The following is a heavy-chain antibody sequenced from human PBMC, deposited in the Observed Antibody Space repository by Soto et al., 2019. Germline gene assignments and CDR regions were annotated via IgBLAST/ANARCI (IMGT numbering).Heavy chain of an antibody. V-gene: IGHV3-23*01. CDR1: GFTFSSHA. D-gene: IGHD2-2*01. Sequence: PGGSLRLSCAVSGFTFSSHAMSWVRQAPGKGLECVSSITGSGDSTYYADSVKGRFTISRHNSKNTLYLQMNSLRAEDTAVYYCARGLGYCSSTSCYDVPWFDPWGQGTLVTVSS. CDR3: ARGLGYCSSTSCYDVPWFDP. CDR2: ITGSGDST. J-gene: IGHJ5*02.